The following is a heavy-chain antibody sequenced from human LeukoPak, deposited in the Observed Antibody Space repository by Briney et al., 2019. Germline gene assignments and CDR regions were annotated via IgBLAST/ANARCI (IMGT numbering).Heavy chain of an antibody. CDR3: ASWPVGWYGEDS. V-gene: IGHV3-21*04. CDR2: ISSSSSYI. D-gene: IGHD6-19*01. CDR1: GFTFSSYR. Sequence: GGSLRLSCAASGFTFSSYRMTWVRQAPGKGLEWVSSISSSSSYIYYADSVKGRFTISRDNAKNSLYLQMNSLRVEDTAVYYCASWPVGWYGEDSWGQGTLVTVSS. J-gene: IGHJ4*02.